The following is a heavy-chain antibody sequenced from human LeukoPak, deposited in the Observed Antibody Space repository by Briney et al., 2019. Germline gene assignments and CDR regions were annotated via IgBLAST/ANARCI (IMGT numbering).Heavy chain of an antibody. D-gene: IGHD3-3*01. CDR3: ARDNYDFWSGYYFDY. CDR1: GGTFSSYA. Sequence: ASVKVSCKASGGTFSSYAISWVRQAPGQGLEWMGRIIPILGIANYAQKFQGRVTITADKSTSTAYMELSSLRSEDTAVYYCARDNYDFWSGYYFDYWGQGTLVTVSS. J-gene: IGHJ4*02. CDR2: IIPILGIA. V-gene: IGHV1-69*04.